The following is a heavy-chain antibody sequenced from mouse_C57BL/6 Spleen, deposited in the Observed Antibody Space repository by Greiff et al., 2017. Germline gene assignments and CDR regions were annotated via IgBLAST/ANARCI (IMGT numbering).Heavy chain of an antibody. D-gene: IGHD2-5*01. Sequence: VKLMESGAELVKPGASVKISCKASGYAFSSYWMNWVKQRPGKGLGWIGQIYPGDGDTNYNGKFKGKATLTADKSSSTAYMQLSSLTSEDSAVYFCARSLYSNDAMDYWGQGTSVTVSS. CDR1: GYAFSSYW. J-gene: IGHJ4*01. CDR3: ARSLYSNDAMDY. CDR2: IYPGDGDT. V-gene: IGHV1-80*01.